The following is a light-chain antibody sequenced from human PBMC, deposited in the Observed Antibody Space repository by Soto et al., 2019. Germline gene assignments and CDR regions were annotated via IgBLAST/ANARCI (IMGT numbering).Light chain of an antibody. CDR1: QTISSS. CDR3: QQHNDYTAVT. V-gene: IGKV1-5*01. Sequence: DIQMTQSPSTLSASVGDRVTITCRASQTISSSLAWYQFKPGKAPKLLIFDATTLQTGVPSRFSGSGFGTEFTLNITGLQPDDFATYYCQQHNDYTAVTFGQGTKLEIK. J-gene: IGKJ2*01. CDR2: DAT.